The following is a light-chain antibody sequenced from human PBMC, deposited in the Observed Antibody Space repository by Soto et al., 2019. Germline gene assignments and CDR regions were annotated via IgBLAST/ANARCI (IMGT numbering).Light chain of an antibody. CDR2: DVS. Sequence: QSALTHPASVSGSPGQSIALSCTGTSSDVGNYNFVSWYQQHPGKAPKLMIYDVSNRPSGISNRFSGSKSGNTASLTISGLQAEDEADYYCCSYTTSSTYVFGTGTKVTVL. CDR3: CSYTTSSTYV. J-gene: IGLJ1*01. CDR1: SSDVGNYNF. V-gene: IGLV2-14*03.